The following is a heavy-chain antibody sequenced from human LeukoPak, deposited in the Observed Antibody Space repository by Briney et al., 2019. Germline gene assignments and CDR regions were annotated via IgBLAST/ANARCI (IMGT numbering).Heavy chain of an antibody. CDR3: ATSAGVKWEPLGAFDI. J-gene: IGHJ3*02. Sequence: ASVKVSCKVSGYTLTELSMHWVRQAPGKGLEWMGGFDPEDGETIYAQKFQGRVTMTEDTSTDTAYMELSSLRSEDTAVYYCATSAGVKWEPLGAFDIWGQGTMVTDSS. CDR2: FDPEDGET. CDR1: GYTLTELS. V-gene: IGHV1-24*01. D-gene: IGHD1-26*01.